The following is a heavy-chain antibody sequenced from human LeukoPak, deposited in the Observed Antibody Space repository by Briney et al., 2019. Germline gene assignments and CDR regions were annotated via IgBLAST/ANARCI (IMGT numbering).Heavy chain of an antibody. V-gene: IGHV4-4*07. CDR2: ISTSGST. Sequence: KSSETLSLTCTVSGGSISNYYWNWIRHPAGKGLQRIGHISTSGSTNYSPSLKSRVTMSIDTSKNQFSLNLSSVTAADTAVYYCARGASGSSLSGFDIWGQGTMVTVSS. D-gene: IGHD1-26*01. CDR1: GGSISNYY. J-gene: IGHJ3*02. CDR3: ARGASGSSLSGFDI.